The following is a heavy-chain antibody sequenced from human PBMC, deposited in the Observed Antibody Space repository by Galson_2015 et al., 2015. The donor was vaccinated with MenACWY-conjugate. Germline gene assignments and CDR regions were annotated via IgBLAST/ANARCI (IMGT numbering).Heavy chain of an antibody. CDR1: GFTFSSYS. CDR3: AKDRTGDGGYPGKH. J-gene: IGHJ4*02. Sequence: SLRLSCAASGFTFSSYSMNWVRQAPGKGLECVSSIGGNGPSTYYADSVQGRFTISRDNSKNTLYLQMSSLRAEDTAIYYCAKDRTGDGGYPGKHWGQGTLVTVSS. CDR2: IGGNGPST. D-gene: IGHD4-23*01. V-gene: IGHV3-23*01.